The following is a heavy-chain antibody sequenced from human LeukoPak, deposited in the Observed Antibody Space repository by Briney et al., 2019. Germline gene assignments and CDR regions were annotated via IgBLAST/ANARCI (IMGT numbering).Heavy chain of an antibody. J-gene: IGHJ4*02. Sequence: PGGSLRLSCAASGFTFSDYYMSWIRQAPGKGLEWVSYISSSGSTIYYADSVKGRFTISRDNAKNSLYLQMNSLRAEDTAMYYCATDSSYWSIDYWGQGTLVTVSS. CDR1: GFTFSDYY. CDR2: ISSSGSTI. D-gene: IGHD2-15*01. CDR3: ATDSSYWSIDY. V-gene: IGHV3-11*04.